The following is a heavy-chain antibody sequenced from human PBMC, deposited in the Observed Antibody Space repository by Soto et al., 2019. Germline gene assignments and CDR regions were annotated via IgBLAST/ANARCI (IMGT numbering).Heavy chain of an antibody. Sequence: ASVKVSCTASGYTFTSYGISWVRQAPGQGLEWMGWISAYNGNTNYAQKLQGRVTMTTDTSTSTAYMELRSLRSDDTAVYYCARGYDSSGYFLSPIDYWGQGTLVTVSS. CDR3: ARGYDSSGYFLSPIDY. V-gene: IGHV1-18*01. CDR2: ISAYNGNT. J-gene: IGHJ4*02. D-gene: IGHD3-22*01. CDR1: GYTFTSYG.